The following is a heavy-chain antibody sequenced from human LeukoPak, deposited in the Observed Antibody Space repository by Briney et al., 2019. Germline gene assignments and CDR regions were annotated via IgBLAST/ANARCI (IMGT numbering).Heavy chain of an antibody. CDR3: AREVGSGNFFDY. J-gene: IGHJ4*02. Sequence: PGGSLRLSCAASGFTFSSYAMDWVRQTPGKGLEWVAVISYDGSNKYYADSVKGRFTISRDNSKNTLCLQMNSLRAEDTAVYFCAREVGSGNFFDYWGQGTLVTVSS. CDR1: GFTFSSYA. CDR2: ISYDGSNK. D-gene: IGHD3-10*01. V-gene: IGHV3-30-3*01.